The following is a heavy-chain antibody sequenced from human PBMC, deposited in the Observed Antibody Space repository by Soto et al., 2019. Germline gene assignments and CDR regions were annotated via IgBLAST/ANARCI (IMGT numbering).Heavy chain of an antibody. Sequence: QVQLVQSGAEVKKPGASVKVSCKASGYTFTSYDINWVRQATGHGLEWMGWMNPNSGNTGYAQKFKGRVTMTRNTSMSTAYMELSSLRSEDTAVYYCARGINYYDSGDDAFDIWGQGTMVTVSS. CDR1: GYTFTSYD. CDR3: ARGINYYDSGDDAFDI. J-gene: IGHJ3*02. CDR2: MNPNSGNT. V-gene: IGHV1-8*01. D-gene: IGHD3-10*01.